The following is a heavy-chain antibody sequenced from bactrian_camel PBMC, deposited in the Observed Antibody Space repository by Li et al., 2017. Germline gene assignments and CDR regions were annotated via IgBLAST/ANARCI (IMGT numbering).Heavy chain of an antibody. J-gene: IGHJ4*01. CDR1: ADIYSAHC. V-gene: IGHV3-2*01. Sequence: HVQLVESGGGSVQAGGSLRLSCAASADIYSAHCMTWFREAPGKGIEWVSTIDSSGFTYYSNLAKGRFTISRDNAKNTLYLQMDSLKPEDQAMYYRAANSVCLPAVIATVDSVCEYNYSGQGTQVTVS. CDR2: IDSSGFT. CDR3: AANSVCLPAVIATVDSVCEYNY. D-gene: IGHD4*01.